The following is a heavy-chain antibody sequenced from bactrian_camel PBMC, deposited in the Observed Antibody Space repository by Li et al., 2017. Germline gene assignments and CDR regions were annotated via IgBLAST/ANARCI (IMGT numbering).Heavy chain of an antibody. CDR3: VRDLGGSWSVADFGY. D-gene: IGHD6*01. Sequence: HVQLVESGGGLVQPGGSLRLSCVHRGFSDSRNCVGWFRQAPGKEREAVAGIHIGGGVAYYDDLMKGRFTISRDNAKNTLYLQMNSLKPEDTAVYHCVRDLGGSWSVADFGYWGQGTQVTVS. CDR1: GFSDSRNC. V-gene: IGHV3S6*01. J-gene: IGHJ6*01. CDR2: IHIGGGVA.